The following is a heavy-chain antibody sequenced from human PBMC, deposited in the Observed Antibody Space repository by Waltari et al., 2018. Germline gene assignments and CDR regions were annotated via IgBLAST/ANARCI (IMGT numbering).Heavy chain of an antibody. CDR2: IIPIFGTA. Sequence: QVQLVQSGAEVKKPGSSVQVSCKASGGTFSSYAIRWVQQAPGQGLEWMGGIIPIFGTANYAQKFQGRVTITADESTSTAYMELSSLRSEDTAVYYCARVHSSSSYLDYWGQGTLVTVSS. V-gene: IGHV1-69*13. D-gene: IGHD6-6*01. J-gene: IGHJ4*02. CDR1: GGTFSSYA. CDR3: ARVHSSSSYLDY.